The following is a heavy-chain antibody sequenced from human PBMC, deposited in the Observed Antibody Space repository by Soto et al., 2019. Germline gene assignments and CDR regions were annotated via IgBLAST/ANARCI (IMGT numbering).Heavy chain of an antibody. CDR1: GYDFSSYG. Sequence: QVQLVQSGAEVKKPGASVKVSCKASGYDFSSYGISWVRQAPGQGLEWMGWISASNGNRDYVQQFQGRVTMTSDTSRTTAYMELWSLRSDDTAVYYCVRDPQRNDYWGQGTLVNVSS. D-gene: IGHD2-2*01. J-gene: IGHJ4*02. CDR2: ISASNGNR. CDR3: VRDPQRNDY. V-gene: IGHV1-18*04.